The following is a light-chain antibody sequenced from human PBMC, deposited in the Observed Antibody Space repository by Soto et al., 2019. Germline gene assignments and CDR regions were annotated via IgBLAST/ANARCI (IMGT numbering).Light chain of an antibody. J-gene: IGKJ5*01. V-gene: IGKV3-11*01. CDR2: DAS. Sequence: EIVLTQSPGTLSLSPGERATLSCRASQSISSYLAWYRQIPGQAPRLLIYDASNRATGIPDRFSGGGSGTDFTLTISSLEPEDFAVYYCQQRSNLPPTFGQGTRLEIK. CDR1: QSISSY. CDR3: QQRSNLPPT.